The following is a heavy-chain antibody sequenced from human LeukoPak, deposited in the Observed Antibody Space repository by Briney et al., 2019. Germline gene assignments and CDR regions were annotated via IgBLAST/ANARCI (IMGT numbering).Heavy chain of an antibody. CDR1: GFTFSSYE. J-gene: IGHJ4*02. Sequence: GGSLRLSCAASGFTFSSYEMNWVRQAPGKGLEWVSYISSSGSTIYYADSVKGRFTVSRDNAKNSLYLQMNSLRAEDTAIYYCARDNYSGSRYFDHWGQGTLVTVSS. D-gene: IGHD1-26*01. CDR3: ARDNYSGSRYFDH. CDR2: ISSSGSTI. V-gene: IGHV3-48*03.